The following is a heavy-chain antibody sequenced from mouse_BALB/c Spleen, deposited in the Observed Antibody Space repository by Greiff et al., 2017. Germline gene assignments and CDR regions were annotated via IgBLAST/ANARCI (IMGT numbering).Heavy chain of an antibody. Sequence: EVMLVESGGDLVKPGGSLKLSCAASGFTFSSYGMSWVRQTPDKRLEWVATISSGGSYTYYPDSVKGRFTISRDNAKNTLYLQMSSLKSEDTAMYYCARLITTVAPFAYWGQGTLVTVSA. CDR1: GFTFSSYG. CDR3: ARLITTVAPFAY. D-gene: IGHD1-1*01. V-gene: IGHV5-6*02. CDR2: ISSGGSYT. J-gene: IGHJ3*01.